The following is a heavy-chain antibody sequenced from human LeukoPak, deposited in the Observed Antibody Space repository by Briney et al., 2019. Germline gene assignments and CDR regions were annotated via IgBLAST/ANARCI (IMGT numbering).Heavy chain of an antibody. V-gene: IGHV3-23*01. Sequence: PGGSLRLSCAASGFTFSNYAMTWVRQAPGKGLEWVSGISGSGSSTYYADSVKGRFTLSRDYPKNTLYLQMNSLRAEDTAVYYCAKQYYDFWSGFRWFDPWGQGTLVTVSS. CDR1: GFTFSNYA. J-gene: IGHJ5*02. CDR2: ISGSGSST. CDR3: AKQYYDFWSGFRWFDP. D-gene: IGHD3-3*01.